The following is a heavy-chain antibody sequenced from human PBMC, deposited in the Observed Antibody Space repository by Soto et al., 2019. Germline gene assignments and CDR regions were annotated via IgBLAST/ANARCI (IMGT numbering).Heavy chain of an antibody. Sequence: VQLLESGGGLVQPGGSPRLSRAASGFNLSTYAMNWVRQAPGNGLEWVSANSGSGGSIHYAESVKGRFTISRDNSKNTLYLQMNSLRDEDTAVYHCVKGYWKGDVWGQGTTVTVSS. CDR1: GFNLSTYA. D-gene: IGHD1-1*01. V-gene: IGHV3-23*01. J-gene: IGHJ6*02. CDR3: VKGYWKGDV. CDR2: NSGSGGSI.